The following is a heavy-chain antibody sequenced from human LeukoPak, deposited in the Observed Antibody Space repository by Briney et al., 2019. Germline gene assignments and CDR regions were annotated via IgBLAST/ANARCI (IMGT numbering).Heavy chain of an antibody. CDR2: IYYSGST. CDR3: ARLNNWGYY. D-gene: IGHD7-27*01. CDR1: GDSISSSTYY. J-gene: IGHJ4*02. V-gene: IGHV4-39*01. Sequence: SETLSLTCTASGDSISSSTYYWGWIRQPPGKGLEWIGSIYYSGSTYYNPSLKSRVTISVDTSKNQFSLKLNSVTAADTAIYYCARLNNWGYYWGQGTLVTVSS.